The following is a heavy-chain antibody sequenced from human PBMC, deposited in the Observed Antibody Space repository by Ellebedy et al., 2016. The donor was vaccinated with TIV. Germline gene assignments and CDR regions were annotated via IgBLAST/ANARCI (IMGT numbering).Heavy chain of an antibody. V-gene: IGHV1-18*01. CDR3: ARDRRRIVRFLEWFGDRYYGMDV. CDR1: GYTFTSYG. J-gene: IGHJ6*02. D-gene: IGHD3-3*01. Sequence: AASVKVSCKASGYTFTSYGISWVRQAPGQGLEWMGWISAYNGNTNYAQKLQGRVTMPTDKSTSPAYMELRRLRSDDTAVYHCARDRRRIVRFLEWFGDRYYGMDVWGQGTTVTVSS. CDR2: ISAYNGNT.